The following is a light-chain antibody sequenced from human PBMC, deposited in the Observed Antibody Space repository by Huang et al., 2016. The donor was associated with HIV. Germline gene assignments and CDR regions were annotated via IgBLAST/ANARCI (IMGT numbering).Light chain of an antibody. CDR3: QQSYSNTFT. V-gene: IGKV1-39*01. CDR2: AAS. J-gene: IGKJ3*01. CDR1: QSISSY. Sequence: DIQMTQSQSSLSASVGDRVIITCRASQSISSYLNWYQQKPGKAPNLLIYAASSLQSGVPSRFSGSGSGTDFTLTIRSLQPEDFATYYCQQSYSNTFTFGAGTKVDVK.